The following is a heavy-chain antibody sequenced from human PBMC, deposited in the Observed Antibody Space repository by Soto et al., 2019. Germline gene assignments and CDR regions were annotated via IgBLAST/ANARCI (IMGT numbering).Heavy chain of an antibody. V-gene: IGHV4-39*01. CDR2: IYYSGST. CDR1: GGSISSSSYY. J-gene: IGHJ4*02. D-gene: IGHD3-22*01. CDR3: APAGGSGYSDY. Sequence: QLQLQESGPGLVKPSETLSLTCTVSGGSISSSSYYWGWIRQPPGKGLEWIGSIYYSGSTYYNPSLKSRVTISVDTSKNQFSLKLSSVTAADTAVYYCAPAGGSGYSDYWGQGTLVTVSS.